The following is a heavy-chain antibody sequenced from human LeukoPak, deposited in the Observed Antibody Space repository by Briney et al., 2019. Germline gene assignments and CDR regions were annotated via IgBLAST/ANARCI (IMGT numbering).Heavy chain of an antibody. Sequence: SETLSLTCTVSGGSISSYYWSWIRQPPGKGLEWIGYIYYSGSTNYNPSLKSRVTISVDTSKNQFSLKLSSVTAADTAVYYCARGRFDSSGYYFGYFFDYWGQGILVTVSS. D-gene: IGHD3-22*01. V-gene: IGHV4-59*01. J-gene: IGHJ4*02. CDR1: GGSISSYY. CDR2: IYYSGST. CDR3: ARGRFDSSGYYFGYFFDY.